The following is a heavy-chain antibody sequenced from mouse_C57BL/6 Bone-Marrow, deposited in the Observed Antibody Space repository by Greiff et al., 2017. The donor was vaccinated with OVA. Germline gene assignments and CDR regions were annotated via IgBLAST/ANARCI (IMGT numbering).Heavy chain of an antibody. V-gene: IGHV1-64*01. CDR2: IHPNSGST. J-gene: IGHJ1*03. Sequence: QVQLKQSGAELVKPGASVKLSCKASGYTFTSYWMHWVKQRPGQGLEWIGMIHPNSGSTNYNEKFKSKATLTVDKSSSTAYMQLSSLTSEDSAVYYCARCWYWYFDVWGTGTTVTVSS. CDR1: GYTFTSYW. CDR3: ARCWYWYFDV.